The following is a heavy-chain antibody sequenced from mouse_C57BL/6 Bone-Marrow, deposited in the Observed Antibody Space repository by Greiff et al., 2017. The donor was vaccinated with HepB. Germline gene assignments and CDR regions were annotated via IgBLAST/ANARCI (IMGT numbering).Heavy chain of an antibody. Sequence: QVQLQQPGAELVKPGASVKLSCKASGYTFTSYWMQWVKQRPGQGLEWIGEIDPSDSYTNSNQKLKGKATLTVDRSSSTAYMQLSSLTSEDSAVYYCAKGAYYYGSSFYWYFDVWGTGTTVTVSS. CDR2: IDPSDSYT. CDR1: GYTFTSYW. D-gene: IGHD1-1*01. V-gene: IGHV1-50*01. J-gene: IGHJ1*03. CDR3: AKGAYYYGSSFYWYFDV.